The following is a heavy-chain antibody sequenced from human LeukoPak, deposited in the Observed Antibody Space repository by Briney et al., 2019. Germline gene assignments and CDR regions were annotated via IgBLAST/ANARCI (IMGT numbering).Heavy chain of an antibody. CDR2: INPSGGST. V-gene: IGHV1-46*01. Sequence: GASVKVSCKASGYTFTSYYMHWVRQAPGQGLEWMGIINPSGGSTSYAQKFQGRVTMTRDTSTSTIYMELGSLRSEDTAVYYCARERGMVRGVTMLIFDYWGQGTLVTVSS. J-gene: IGHJ4*02. D-gene: IGHD3-10*01. CDR1: GYTFTSYY. CDR3: ARERGMVRGVTMLIFDY.